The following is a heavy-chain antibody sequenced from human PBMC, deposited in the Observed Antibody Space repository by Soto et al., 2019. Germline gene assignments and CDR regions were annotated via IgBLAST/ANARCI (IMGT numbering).Heavy chain of an antibody. CDR2: ISSSGGST. V-gene: IGHV3-23*01. D-gene: IGHD3-10*01. CDR1: GFTFSSFA. Sequence: EGQLLESGGGLAQPGGSLRLSCAASGFTFSSFAMSWVRQAQGGGLEWVATISSSGGSTYYADSVKGRFTISRDNSKNTLYVQMNSLRDEDTAVYYCAKVGCRSGSRYYGMDVWGQGTTVTVSS. CDR3: AKVGCRSGSRYYGMDV. J-gene: IGHJ6*02.